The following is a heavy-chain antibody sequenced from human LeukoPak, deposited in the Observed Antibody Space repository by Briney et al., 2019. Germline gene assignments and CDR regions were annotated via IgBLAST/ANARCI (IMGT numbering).Heavy chain of an antibody. V-gene: IGHV3-64D*06. CDR3: VKEVGLSHSSSSWGYFDY. D-gene: IGHD6-13*01. CDR1: GFTFSSYA. Sequence: PGGSLRLSCSASGFTFSSYAMHWVRQAPGKGLEYVSATSSNGGSTYYADSVKGRFTISRDNSKNTLYLQMSSLRAEDTAVYYCVKEVGLSHSSSSWGYFDYWGQGTLVTVSS. CDR2: TSSNGGST. J-gene: IGHJ4*02.